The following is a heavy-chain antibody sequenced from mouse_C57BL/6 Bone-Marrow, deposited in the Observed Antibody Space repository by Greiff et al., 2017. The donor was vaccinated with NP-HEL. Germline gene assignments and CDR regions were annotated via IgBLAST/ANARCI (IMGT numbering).Heavy chain of an antibody. J-gene: IGHJ4*01. D-gene: IGHD2-12*01. CDR3: TTNYSNDDYAMDY. Sequence: VQLQQSGAELVRPGASVKLSCTASGFNIKDDYMHWVKQRPEQGLEWIGWIDPENGDTDYAQKFQGKATITADTSSNTAYLQLSSLTSEDTAVYYCTTNYSNDDYAMDYWGQGTSVTVSS. CDR1: GFNIKDDY. CDR2: IDPENGDT. V-gene: IGHV14-4*01.